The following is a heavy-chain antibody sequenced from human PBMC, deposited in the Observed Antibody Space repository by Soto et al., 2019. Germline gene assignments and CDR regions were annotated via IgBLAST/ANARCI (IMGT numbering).Heavy chain of an antibody. J-gene: IGHJ6*02. V-gene: IGHV5-10-1*01. CDR2: IDPSDSYT. Sequence: GESLKISCKGSGYSFTSYWISWVRQMPGKGLEWMGRIDPSDSYTNYSPSFQGHVTISADKSISTAYLQWSSLKASDTAMYYCASDDSGYDFYYGMDVWGQGTTVTVSS. D-gene: IGHD5-12*01. CDR1: GYSFTSYW. CDR3: ASDDSGYDFYYGMDV.